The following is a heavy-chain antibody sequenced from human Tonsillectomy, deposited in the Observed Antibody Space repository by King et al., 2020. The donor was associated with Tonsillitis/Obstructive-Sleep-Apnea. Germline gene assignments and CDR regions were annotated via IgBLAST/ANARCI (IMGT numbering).Heavy chain of an antibody. V-gene: IGHV4-4*02. Sequence: QLQESGPGLVKPSGTLSLTCAVSCGSICSSNWWCWVRQPPGKGLEWIGEIYHSGSTNYNPSLKSRVTTSVEKTKNQFLLKLSPVSAADTAVYYCARAHIVVVPAAGWFDPWGQGTLVTVSS. CDR2: IYHSGST. D-gene: IGHD2-2*01. J-gene: IGHJ5*02. CDR1: CGSICSSNW. CDR3: ARAHIVVVPAAGWFDP.